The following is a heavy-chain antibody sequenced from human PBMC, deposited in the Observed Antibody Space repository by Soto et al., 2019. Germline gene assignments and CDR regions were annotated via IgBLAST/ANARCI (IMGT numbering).Heavy chain of an antibody. D-gene: IGHD3-3*01. CDR3: ARGPSADKIDF. Sequence: QVQLQESGPGLVEPSQTLSLTCTDSGGSVSSGGYFWSWIRQPPGEGLEWIGHIYNSGSTYSNPSLRGRVTISVDTSMSQFSLKLSSVTAADTAVYYCARGPSADKIDFWGQGTLVTVSS. J-gene: IGHJ4*02. CDR1: GGSVSSGGYF. V-gene: IGHV4-30-4*01. CDR2: IYNSGST.